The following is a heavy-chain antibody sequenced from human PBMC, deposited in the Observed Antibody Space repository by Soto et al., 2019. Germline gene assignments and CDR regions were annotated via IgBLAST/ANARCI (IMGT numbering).Heavy chain of an antibody. D-gene: IGHD3-22*01. J-gene: IGHJ5*02. V-gene: IGHV1-2*02. Sequence: GAAVKVSCKACGYTFTGYYMHWVRQATGEGLEGMGWINPNSGGTNYAQKFQGSVTMTRDTSISTAYMELSRLRSDDTAVYYCARVEITWYYYDSSGINWFDLWGQGTPVTVSS. CDR3: ARVEITWYYYDSSGINWFDL. CDR1: GYTFTGYY. CDR2: INPNSGGT.